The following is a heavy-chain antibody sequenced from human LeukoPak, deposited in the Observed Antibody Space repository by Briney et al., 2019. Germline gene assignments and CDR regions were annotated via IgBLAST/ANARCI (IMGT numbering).Heavy chain of an antibody. CDR1: GGSFSSGSYS. CDR3: ARVGAVAVPFDY. D-gene: IGHD6-19*01. V-gene: IGHV4-61*01. J-gene: IGHJ4*02. Sequence: ETLSLTCTVSGGSFSSGSYSWSWIRQPPGRGLEWIAYIYYSGGTNYNPSLKSRVTISVDTSKNQFSLKVSSVTAADTAVYYCARVGAVAVPFDYWGQGTLVTVSS. CDR2: IYYSGGT.